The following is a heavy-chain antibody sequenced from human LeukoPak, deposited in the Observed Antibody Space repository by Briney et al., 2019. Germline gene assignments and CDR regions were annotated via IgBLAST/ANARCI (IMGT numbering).Heavy chain of an antibody. J-gene: IGHJ3*02. CDR1: SGSISSNSYY. CDR3: ARDLLYYDSSGYRNDAFDI. CDR2: IYYSGST. D-gene: IGHD3-22*01. V-gene: IGHV4-39*07. Sequence: PSETLSLTCTVSSGSISSNSYYWGWIRQPPGKGLEWIGNIYYSGSTYYNPSLKSRVTISVDTSKNQFSLKLSSVTAADTSVYYCARDLLYYDSSGYRNDAFDIWGQGTMVTVSS.